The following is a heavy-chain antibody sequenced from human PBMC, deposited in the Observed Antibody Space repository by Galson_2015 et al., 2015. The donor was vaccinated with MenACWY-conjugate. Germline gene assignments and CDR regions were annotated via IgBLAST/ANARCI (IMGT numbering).Heavy chain of an antibody. D-gene: IGHD6-19*01. CDR2: ISWDGGST. Sequence: SLRLSCAASGFTFDDYTMHWVRQAPGKGLEWVSHISWDGGSTYYADSVKGRFTISRDNSKNSLYLQMNSLRTEDTAMYYCARQVFWGPGIAVAGKEAGWFDPWGQGTLVTVSS. CDR3: ARQVFWGPGIAVAGKEAGWFDP. CDR1: GFTFDDYT. J-gene: IGHJ5*02. V-gene: IGHV3-43*01.